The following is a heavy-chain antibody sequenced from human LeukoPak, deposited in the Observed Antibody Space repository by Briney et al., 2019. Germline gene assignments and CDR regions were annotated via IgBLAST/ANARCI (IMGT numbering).Heavy chain of an antibody. CDR1: GFTFSSYA. D-gene: IGHD6-19*01. V-gene: IGHV3-30*04. Sequence: PGGSLRLSCAASGFTFSSYAMHWVRQAPGKGLEWVAVISYDGSNKYYADSVKGRFTISRDNSKNTLYLQMNSLRAEDTAVYYCARVYSSGWAQSLDYWGQGTLVTVSS. J-gene: IGHJ4*02. CDR2: ISYDGSNK. CDR3: ARVYSSGWAQSLDY.